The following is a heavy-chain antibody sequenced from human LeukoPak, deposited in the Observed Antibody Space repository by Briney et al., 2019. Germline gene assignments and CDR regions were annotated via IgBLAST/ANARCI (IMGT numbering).Heavy chain of an antibody. J-gene: IGHJ4*02. CDR1: GFTFSSYS. D-gene: IGHD1-26*01. CDR3: ARDGGGMVGALYYFDS. V-gene: IGHV3-21*01. Sequence: GGSLRLSCVASGFTFSSYSMKWVRQAPGKGLEWVSSISSSSGFIYYADSVKGRFTISRDNAKNSLYLQMNSLRAEDAAVYYCARDGGGMVGALYYFDSWGQGTLVTVSS. CDR2: ISSSSGFI.